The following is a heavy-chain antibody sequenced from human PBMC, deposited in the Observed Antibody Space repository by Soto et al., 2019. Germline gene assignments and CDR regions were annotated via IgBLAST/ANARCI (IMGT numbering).Heavy chain of an antibody. Sequence: EVQLVESGGGLVLPGGSLRLSCAASGFTFSGYSMNWVRQAPGKGLEWVSYIASSSWNIYYADTVKGRFTIYRDNAKNSLYLQMNSLRDEDTAVYYCARGPSAAAPLSDWFFDLWGRGTLVSVSS. D-gene: IGHD2-2*01. J-gene: IGHJ2*01. CDR2: IASSSWNI. CDR1: GFTFSGYS. CDR3: ARGPSAAAPLSDWFFDL. V-gene: IGHV3-48*02.